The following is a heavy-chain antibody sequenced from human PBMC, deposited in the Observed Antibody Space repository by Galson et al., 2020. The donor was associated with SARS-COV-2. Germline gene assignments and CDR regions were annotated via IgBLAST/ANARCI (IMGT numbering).Heavy chain of an antibody. CDR2: FDPEDGET. CDR3: ATSGPYCAGGVGPNWCDP. D-gene: IGHD2-8*02. CDR1: GYTLTELS. J-gene: IGHJ5*02. Sequence: ASVKVSCKVSGYTLTELSMHWVRQAPGKGLEWMGGFDPEDGETIYAQKFQGRVTMTEDTSTDTAYMELSSLRSEDTAVYYCATSGPYCAGGVGPNWCDPWGQGTLVTFSS. V-gene: IGHV1-24*01.